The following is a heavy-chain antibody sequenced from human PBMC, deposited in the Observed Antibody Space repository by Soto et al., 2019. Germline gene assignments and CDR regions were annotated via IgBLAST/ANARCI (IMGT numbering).Heavy chain of an antibody. CDR1: GFIFRDFY. Sequence: NPGGSLRLSCAASGFIFRDFYMSWIRQVPGKGLEWLSKISSSSSSTDYADSVKGRFTISRDNAKNSLYLQMNSLRAEDTAVYYCARDRIAARAVGKNYYYYGMDVWGQGTTVTVSS. CDR2: ISSSSSST. V-gene: IGHV3-11*06. CDR3: ARDRIAARAVGKNYYYYGMDV. D-gene: IGHD6-6*01. J-gene: IGHJ6*02.